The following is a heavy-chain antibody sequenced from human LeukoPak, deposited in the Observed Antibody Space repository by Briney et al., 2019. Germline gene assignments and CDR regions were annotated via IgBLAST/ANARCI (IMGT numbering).Heavy chain of an antibody. CDR2: ISGSGGST. J-gene: IGHJ4*02. Sequence: PGGTLGLSCAASGFTFSSSDMSWFRQAPGKGLEWVSVISGSGGSTNYADSVKGRFTISRDNSKNTLYLQMNSLRAEDTAVYYCAKAEYYYGSGSFQTFDYWGQGTLVPSPQ. V-gene: IGHV3-23*01. CDR1: GFTFSSSD. D-gene: IGHD3-10*01. CDR3: AKAEYYYGSGSFQTFDY.